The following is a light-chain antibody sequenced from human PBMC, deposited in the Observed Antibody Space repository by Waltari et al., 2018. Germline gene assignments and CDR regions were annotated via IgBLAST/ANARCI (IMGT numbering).Light chain of an antibody. CDR3: QQYSSFFPA. J-gene: IGKJ1*01. CDR1: QRVTRW. CDR2: EAS. V-gene: IGKV1-5*03. Sequence: DIQMTQSPSTLSESVGDRVTITCRATQRVTRWLAWYQLKPGEAPKVLIHEASRLIDGVPTRFSGSGSGTKFTLTISSLQPDDFATYYCQQYSSFFPAFGQGT.